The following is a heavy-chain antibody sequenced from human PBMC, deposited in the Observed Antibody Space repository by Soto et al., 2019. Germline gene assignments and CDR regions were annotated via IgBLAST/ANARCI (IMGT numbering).Heavy chain of an antibody. J-gene: IGHJ5*02. CDR1: GGSISSGNSYS. V-gene: IGHV4-30-2*01. CDR3: ARAVAPYLGTWFDP. D-gene: IGHD3-16*01. Sequence: SETLSLTCAVSGGSISSGNSYSWSWIRQPPGKGLEWIGSISHTGSTSYNPSLKGRVTMSVDKSKNQFSLKLSSVTAADMAVYYCARAVAPYLGTWFDPWGQGTLVTVSS. CDR2: ISHTGST.